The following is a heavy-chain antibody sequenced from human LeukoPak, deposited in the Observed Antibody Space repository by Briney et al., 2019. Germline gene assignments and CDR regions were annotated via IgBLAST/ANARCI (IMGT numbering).Heavy chain of an antibody. CDR2: INSDGSST. V-gene: IGHV3-74*01. CDR3: ARGGAAADIFKGRFWSRAGVDY. D-gene: IGHD6-13*01. J-gene: IGHJ4*02. Sequence: QPGGSLRLSCAASGFTFSNYWMHWVRQAPGKGLVWVSRINSDGSSTSYADSVKGRFTISRDNAKNTLYLQMNSLRAEDTAVYYCARGGAAADIFKGRFWSRAGVDYWGQGTLVTVSS. CDR1: GFTFSNYW.